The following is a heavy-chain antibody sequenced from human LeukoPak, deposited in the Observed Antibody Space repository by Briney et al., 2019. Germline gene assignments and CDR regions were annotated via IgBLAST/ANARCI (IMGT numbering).Heavy chain of an antibody. V-gene: IGHV4-59*01. Sequence: SETLSLTCTVSGCSISGYYWTWIRQPPGKGLEWIGYIYYTGSTNYNPSLKSRVTISVDTSKNQFSLNLSSVTAADTALYHCARFDRDGYNLDYWGQGTLVTVSS. CDR1: GCSISGYY. CDR3: ARFDRDGYNLDY. CDR2: IYYTGST. D-gene: IGHD5-24*01. J-gene: IGHJ4*02.